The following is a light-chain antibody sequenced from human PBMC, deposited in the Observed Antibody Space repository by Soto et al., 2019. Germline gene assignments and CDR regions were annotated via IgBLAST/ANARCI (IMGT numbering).Light chain of an antibody. V-gene: IGLV2-11*01. Sequence: QSVLAQPRSVSGSPGQSVTISCTGTDNDVGGYNFVSWYQQHPGKAPKLMIYDVSKRPSGVPGRFSGSKSGNTASLTISGLQAEDEADYYCCSFEGSLNSVFGTGTKVTVL. CDR1: DNDVGGYNF. CDR2: DVS. J-gene: IGLJ1*01. CDR3: CSFEGSLNSV.